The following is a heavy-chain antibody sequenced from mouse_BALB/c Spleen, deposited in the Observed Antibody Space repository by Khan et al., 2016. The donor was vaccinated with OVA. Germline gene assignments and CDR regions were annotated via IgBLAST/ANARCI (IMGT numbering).Heavy chain of an antibody. CDR3: VRRGGFDY. J-gene: IGHJ2*01. CDR2: INPNNGDT. Sequence: EVQLQQSGPELVKPGTSVKISCKTSGYTFTEYTMHWVKQSHGQSIEWIGGINPNNGDTNYNQKFKGKATLTVDKSYSTAYMDLRSLTSEESAVYYCVRRGGFDYWGQGTTLTVSS. CDR1: GYTFTEYT. D-gene: IGHD1-1*02. V-gene: IGHV1-18*01.